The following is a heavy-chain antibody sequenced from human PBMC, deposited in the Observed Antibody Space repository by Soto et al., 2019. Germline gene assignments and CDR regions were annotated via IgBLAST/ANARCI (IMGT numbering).Heavy chain of an antibody. CDR3: ARLTDSRGYQHDY. Sequence: QVQLQESGPGLVKPSQTLSLTCTVSGGSISSGGYYWSWIRQHPGKGLEWIGYIHYSGSTYYNPSLKSRVTISVDMSKNQFSLKLSSVTAADTAVYYCARLTDSRGYQHDYWGQGTRVTVSS. CDR2: IHYSGST. J-gene: IGHJ4*02. D-gene: IGHD3-22*01. V-gene: IGHV4-31*03. CDR1: GGSISSGGYY.